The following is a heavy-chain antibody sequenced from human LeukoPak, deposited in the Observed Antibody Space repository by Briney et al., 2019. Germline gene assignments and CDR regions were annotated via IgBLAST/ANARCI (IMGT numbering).Heavy chain of an antibody. CDR3: ARDRGYSSSWYEIWFDP. J-gene: IGHJ5*02. D-gene: IGHD6-13*01. V-gene: IGHV1-46*01. CDR2: INPSGGST. Sequence: GASVKVSCKASGYTFTSYYMHWVRQAPGQGLEWMGIINPSGGSTSYAQKFQGRVTITADESTSTAYMELSSLRSEDTAVYYCARDRGYSSSWYEIWFDPWGQGTLVTVSS. CDR1: GYTFTSYY.